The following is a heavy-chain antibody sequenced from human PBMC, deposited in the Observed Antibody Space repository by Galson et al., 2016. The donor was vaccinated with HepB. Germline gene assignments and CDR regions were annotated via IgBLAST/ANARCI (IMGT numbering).Heavy chain of an antibody. CDR3: ASPRSPWLGNAAFDI. D-gene: IGHD5-12*01. J-gene: IGHJ3*02. CDR1: GGSLSNYY. V-gene: IGHV4-59*01. CDR2: IYYSGST. Sequence: ETLSLTCTVSGGSLSNYYWIWIRQPPGKGLEWIGYIYYSGSTNYNPSLKSRMSISVDMSNNEFSLMLRSVTAADTAVYYCASPRSPWLGNAAFDIWAKGQWSPSLQ.